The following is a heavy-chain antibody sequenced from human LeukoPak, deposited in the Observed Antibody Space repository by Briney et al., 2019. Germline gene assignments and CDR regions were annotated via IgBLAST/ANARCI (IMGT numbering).Heavy chain of an antibody. CDR1: GDPISGYY. D-gene: IGHD1-1*01. J-gene: IGHJ5*02. CDR3: ARIGKRSWFDP. Sequence: SETLSLTCTVSGDPISGYYWSWIPQPPGKGLEWIGYIYYSGSTNYNPSLKSRVTVSVDTSKNKFSLRLSSVTAADTALYYCARIGKRSWFDPWGQGTLVTVSS. CDR2: IYYSGST. V-gene: IGHV4-59*01.